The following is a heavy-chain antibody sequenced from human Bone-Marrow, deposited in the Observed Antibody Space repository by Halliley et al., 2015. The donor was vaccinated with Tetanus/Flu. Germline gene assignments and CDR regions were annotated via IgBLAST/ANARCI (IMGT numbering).Heavy chain of an antibody. V-gene: IGHV3-43*02. J-gene: IGHJ6*02. Sequence: APGKGLEWVSLISGDGGSTYYADSVKGRFTFSRDNSKNALYLQMNSLRTEDTALYYCVKEGGRWGSYRWRGYGMDVWGQGP. CDR3: VKEGGRWGSYRWRGYGMDV. D-gene: IGHD3-16*02. CDR2: ISGDGGST.